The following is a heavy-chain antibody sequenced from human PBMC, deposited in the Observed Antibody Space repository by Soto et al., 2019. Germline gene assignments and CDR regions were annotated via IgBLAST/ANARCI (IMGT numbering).Heavy chain of an antibody. CDR2: ISGGGGST. D-gene: IGHD6-19*01. Sequence: GGSLRLSCAASGFTFSSYAMSWVRQAPGKGLEWVSAISGGGGSTYYADSVKGRFTISRDNSKNTLYLQMNSLRAEDTAVYYCAKEYNSGWTLKYPFDLWGQGTMVTVSS. CDR1: GFTFSSYA. CDR3: AKEYNSGWTLKYPFDL. V-gene: IGHV3-23*01. J-gene: IGHJ3*01.